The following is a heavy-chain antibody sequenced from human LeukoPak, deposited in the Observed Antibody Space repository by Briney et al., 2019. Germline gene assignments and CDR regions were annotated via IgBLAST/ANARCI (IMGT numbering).Heavy chain of an antibody. J-gene: IGHJ4*02. CDR3: ARGTRSDFWSGRGYYFDY. D-gene: IGHD3-3*01. CDR2: IYYSGST. V-gene: IGHV4-30-4*08. Sequence: PSGTLSLTCTVSGGSISSGGYYWSWIRQHPGKGLEWIGYIYYSGSTYYNPSLKSRVIISVDTSKNQFSLKMSSVTAADTAVYYCARGTRSDFWSGRGYYFDYWGQGTLVTVSS. CDR1: GGSISSGGYY.